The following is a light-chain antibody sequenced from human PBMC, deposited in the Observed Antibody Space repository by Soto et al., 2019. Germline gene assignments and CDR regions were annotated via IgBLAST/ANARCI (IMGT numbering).Light chain of an antibody. CDR2: DVS. CDR3: QQYSNWPPIT. J-gene: IGKJ5*01. CDR1: QSITTW. V-gene: IGKV1-5*01. Sequence: IQMAQSPSTVSAYVGDSVTITCRASQSITTWLAWYQQRPGKAPKLLIYDVSSLQSGVPSRFSGSGSGTEFTLTISSLQSEDFAVYYCQQYSNWPPITFGQGTRLEIK.